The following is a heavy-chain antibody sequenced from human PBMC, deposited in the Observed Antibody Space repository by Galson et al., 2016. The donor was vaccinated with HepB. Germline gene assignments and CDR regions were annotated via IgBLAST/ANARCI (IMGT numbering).Heavy chain of an antibody. CDR2: IFYRGVT. V-gene: IGHV4-34*12. CDR3: ARDYYGSGTYFNSSIHYCYCMDV. Sequence: SETLSLTCAVYGGSFNDYHWSWIRQPPGKGLEWIGFIFYRGVTNYNPSLKSRVTISVDTSRNQFSLKLSSVTAADTALYYCARDYYGSGTYFNSSIHYCYCMDVWGQGTTVTVSS. J-gene: IGHJ6*02. D-gene: IGHD3-10*01. CDR1: GGSFNDYH.